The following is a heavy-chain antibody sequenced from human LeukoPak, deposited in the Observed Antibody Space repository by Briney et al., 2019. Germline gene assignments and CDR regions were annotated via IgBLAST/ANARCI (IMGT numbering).Heavy chain of an antibody. CDR3: AGDFWSGRLLGDGGYMDV. D-gene: IGHD3-3*01. CDR1: GGSISSGSYY. CDR2: IYTSGST. V-gene: IGHV4-61*02. Sequence: PSETLSLTCTVSGGSISSGSYYWSWIRQPAGKGLEWIGRIYTSGSTNYNPSLKSRVTISVDTSKNQFSLKLSSVTAADTAVYYCAGDFWSGRLLGDGGYMDVWGKGTTVTVSS. J-gene: IGHJ6*03.